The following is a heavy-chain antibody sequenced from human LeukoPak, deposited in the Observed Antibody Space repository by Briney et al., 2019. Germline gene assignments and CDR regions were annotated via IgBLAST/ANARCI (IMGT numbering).Heavy chain of an antibody. Sequence: ASVKVSCKASGYTFTGYYIYWVRQAPGQGLEWMGWINPNSGGTNYAQKFQGRVTMTRDTSISTAYMELSRLRSDDTAVYYCARELGFEGYYYYMDVWGKGTTVTVSS. CDR1: GYTFTGYY. J-gene: IGHJ6*03. CDR3: ARELGFEGYYYYMDV. CDR2: INPNSGGT. V-gene: IGHV1-2*02. D-gene: IGHD7-27*01.